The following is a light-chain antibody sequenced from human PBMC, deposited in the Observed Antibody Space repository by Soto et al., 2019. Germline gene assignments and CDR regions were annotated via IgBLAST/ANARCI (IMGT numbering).Light chain of an antibody. Sequence: QSALTQPASVSGSPGQSITISCTGTSSDVGGYNYVSWYQQHPGQAPKLMIYEVTNRPSGVSNRFSGSRSGNTASLTISGLQADDEAGYYCTSYTSSNTLGVFGTGTKVTVL. V-gene: IGLV2-14*01. CDR2: EVT. CDR3: TSYTSSNTLGV. CDR1: SSDVGGYNY. J-gene: IGLJ1*01.